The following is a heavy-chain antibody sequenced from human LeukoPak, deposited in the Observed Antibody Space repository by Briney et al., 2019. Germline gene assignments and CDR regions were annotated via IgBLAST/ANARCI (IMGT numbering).Heavy chain of an antibody. CDR1: GGTFSSYA. Sequence: ASVKVSCKASGGTFSSYAISWVRQAPGQGLEWMGRIIPILGIANYAQKFQGRVTITADKSTSTAYMELSSLRSEDTAVYYCARGSTTVYYYYGMDVWGQGTTVTVS. D-gene: IGHD2-2*01. V-gene: IGHV1-69*04. CDR2: IIPILGIA. J-gene: IGHJ6*02. CDR3: ARGSTTVYYYYGMDV.